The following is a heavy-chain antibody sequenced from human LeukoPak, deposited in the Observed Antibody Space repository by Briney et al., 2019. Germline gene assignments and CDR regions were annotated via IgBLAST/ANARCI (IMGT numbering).Heavy chain of an antibody. CDR1: GGSITNYY. V-gene: IGHV4-4*07. Sequence: PSETLSLTCTVPGGSITNYYWSWIRQPAGKGLEWIGRIYADGTNYNPSLKSRVTISIDTSKNQFSLKMTSVTAADTAVYYCARAREDTATTNGYFYYYYYYMDVWGKGTTVTVSS. D-gene: IGHD5-18*01. J-gene: IGHJ6*03. CDR2: IYADGT. CDR3: ARAREDTATTNGYFYYYYYYMDV.